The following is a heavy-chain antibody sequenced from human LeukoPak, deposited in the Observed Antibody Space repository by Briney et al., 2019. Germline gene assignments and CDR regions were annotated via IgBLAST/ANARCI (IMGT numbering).Heavy chain of an antibody. Sequence: GGSLRLSCAASGFTFSTYAMSWVRQAPATGLEWVSSIGGSGVDTNHADSVKGRFTISRDNSKNTLYLQMNSLRAEDTAVYYCAKGRVPYYYHYGLDVWGQGTTVTVSS. CDR1: GFTFSTYA. CDR2: IGGSGVDT. J-gene: IGHJ6*02. D-gene: IGHD1-1*01. V-gene: IGHV3-23*01. CDR3: AKGRVPYYYHYGLDV.